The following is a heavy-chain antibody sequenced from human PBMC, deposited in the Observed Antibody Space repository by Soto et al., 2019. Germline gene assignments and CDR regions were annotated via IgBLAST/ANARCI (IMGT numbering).Heavy chain of an antibody. V-gene: IGHV1-8*01. CDR3: ARDRTYYYDSSGYYSEEGFDY. D-gene: IGHD3-22*01. J-gene: IGHJ4*02. CDR2: MNPNSGNT. CDR1: GYTFTSYD. Sequence: QVQLVQSGAEVKKPGASVKVSCKASGYTFTSYDINWVRQATGQGLEWMGWMNPNSGNTGYAQKFQGRVTMTRNTSISTAYMELSSLRSEDTAVYYCARDRTYYYDSSGYYSEEGFDYWGQGTLVTVSS.